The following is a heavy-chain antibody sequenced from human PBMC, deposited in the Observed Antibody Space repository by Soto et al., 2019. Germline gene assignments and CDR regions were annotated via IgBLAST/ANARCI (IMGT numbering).Heavy chain of an antibody. J-gene: IGHJ6*02. CDR1: GFTFSSYG. V-gene: IGHV3-30*18. D-gene: IGHD3-3*01. CDR3: AKDVLRFLEWLAFYGMDV. CDR2: ISYDGSNK. Sequence: QVQLVESGGGVVQPGRSLRLSCAASGFTFSSYGMHWVRQAPGKGLECVAVISYDGSNKYYADSVKGRFTISRDNSKNTRYLPMNSLGAEDTAVYYCAKDVLRFLEWLAFYGMDVWGQGTTVTVSS.